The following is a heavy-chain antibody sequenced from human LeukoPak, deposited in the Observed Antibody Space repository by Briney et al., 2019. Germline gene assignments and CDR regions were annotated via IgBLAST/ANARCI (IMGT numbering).Heavy chain of an antibody. CDR3: ARVMQLST. J-gene: IGHJ3*01. D-gene: IGHD3-16*01. CDR1: GFTFSSFE. CDR2: ISSSGSIT. Sequence: GGSLRLSCAASGFTFSSFEMNWVRQAPGKGLEWVSYISSSGSITYYADSVKGRFTISRDNAKNSLYLQMNSLRAEDTAMYYCARVMQLSTWGLGTMVTVSS. V-gene: IGHV3-48*03.